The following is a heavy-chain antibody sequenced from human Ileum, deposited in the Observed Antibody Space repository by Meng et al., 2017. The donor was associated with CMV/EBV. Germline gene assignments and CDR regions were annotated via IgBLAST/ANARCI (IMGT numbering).Heavy chain of an antibody. CDR3: ARYGLVLGKFDY. D-gene: IGHD2-8*01. V-gene: IGHV7-4-1*02. CDR2: INTNTGNP. J-gene: IGHJ4*02. CDR1: GYTFTDYA. Sequence: QVLLVQSGAEVKKPGASVNVSCKASGYTFTDYAINWMRQAPGQGPEWMGWINTNTGNPTYARGFTGRFVFSLDSSVSTAYVEISGLKAEDTAVYYCARYGLVLGKFDYWGQGTLVTVSS.